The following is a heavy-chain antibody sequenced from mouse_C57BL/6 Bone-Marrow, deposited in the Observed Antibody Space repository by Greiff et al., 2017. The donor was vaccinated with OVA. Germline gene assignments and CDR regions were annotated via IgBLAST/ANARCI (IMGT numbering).Heavy chain of an antibody. D-gene: IGHD2-1*01. Sequence: EVQLVESGGGLVQPGGSLKLSCAASGFTFSDYYMYWVRQTPEKRLEWVAYISNGGGSTYYPDTVQGRFTISRDNAKNTLYLQMSRLKSEDTAMYYCARHVTVLNYADSMDYWGQGTSVTVSS. CDR3: ARHVTVLNYADSMDY. CDR2: ISNGGGST. J-gene: IGHJ4*01. CDR1: GFTFSDYY. V-gene: IGHV5-12*01.